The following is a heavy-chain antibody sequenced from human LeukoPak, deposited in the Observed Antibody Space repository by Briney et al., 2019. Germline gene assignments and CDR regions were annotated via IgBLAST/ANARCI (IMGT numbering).Heavy chain of an antibody. CDR3: ARMAYYYGSGSYFLDY. D-gene: IGHD3-10*01. CDR1: GGSISSYY. J-gene: IGHJ4*02. Sequence: SETLSLTCTVSGGSISSYYWSWIRQPPGKGLEWIGYIYSSGSTNYNPSLNSRVTISVDTSKNQFSLKLSSVTAADTAVYYCARMAYYYGSGSYFLDYWGQGTLVTVSS. V-gene: IGHV4-59*01. CDR2: IYSSGST.